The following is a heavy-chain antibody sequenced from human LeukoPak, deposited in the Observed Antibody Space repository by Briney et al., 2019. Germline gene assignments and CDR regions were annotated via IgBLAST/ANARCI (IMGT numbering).Heavy chain of an antibody. CDR2: IYYSGST. CDR3: AAYDYVWGSYRFDY. Sequence: SETLSLTCTVSGGSISSYYWSWIRQPPGKGLEWIGSIYYSGSTYYNPSLKSRVTISVDTSKNQFSLKLSSVTAADTAVYYCAAYDYVWGSYRFDYWGQGTLVTVSS. V-gene: IGHV4-59*05. J-gene: IGHJ4*02. CDR1: GGSISSYY. D-gene: IGHD3-16*02.